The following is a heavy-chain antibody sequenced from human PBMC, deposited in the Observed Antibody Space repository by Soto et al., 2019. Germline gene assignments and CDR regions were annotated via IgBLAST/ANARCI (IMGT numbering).Heavy chain of an antibody. V-gene: IGHV4-59*01. Sequence: PSETLSLTCSVSGGSILNYYWSWIRQPPGKGLEWIGYVYYTGSTSYTPSLKSRVTISVDTSKNQFSLKLSSVTTADTAVYYCARERLYCSGGSCYLSWFDPWGQGTLVTVSS. CDR1: GGSILNYY. J-gene: IGHJ5*02. CDR3: ARERLYCSGGSCYLSWFDP. D-gene: IGHD2-15*01. CDR2: VYYTGST.